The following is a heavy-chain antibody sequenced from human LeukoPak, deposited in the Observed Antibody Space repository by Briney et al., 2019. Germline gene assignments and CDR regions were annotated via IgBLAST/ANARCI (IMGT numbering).Heavy chain of an antibody. CDR3: AGRIGATLSYYDYMDV. CDR1: GYSINSGYY. Sequence: SETLSLTCTVSGYSINSGYYWGWLRQPPGKGLEWIGSIYHSGSTYYKSFFKNRVTISVDTSKNQFSLKLSSVTAADTAVYYCAGRIGATLSYYDYMDVWGKGTTVSISS. CDR2: IYHSGST. J-gene: IGHJ6*03. D-gene: IGHD2-15*01. V-gene: IGHV4-38-2*02.